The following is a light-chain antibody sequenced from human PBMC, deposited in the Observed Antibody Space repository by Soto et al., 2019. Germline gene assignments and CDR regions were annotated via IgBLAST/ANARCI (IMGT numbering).Light chain of an antibody. J-gene: IGLJ6*01. CDR1: NTDVGGYNY. V-gene: IGLV2-14*01. Sequence: QSALTQPASVSWSPGQSITVSCTGTNTDVGGYNYVSWYQHRPGKAPRLMIYEVRNRLSGVSNRFSGSKSGNTASLTISGLQSEDEADYYCTSYTPTGALVFGSGTKV. CDR3: TSYTPTGALV. CDR2: EVR.